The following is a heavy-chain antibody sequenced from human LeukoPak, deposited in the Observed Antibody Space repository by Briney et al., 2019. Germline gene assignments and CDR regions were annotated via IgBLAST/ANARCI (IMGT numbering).Heavy chain of an antibody. CDR2: IYYSGST. CDR3: ARGPPASIAAAGPYFGY. CDR1: GGSISSYY. Sequence: PSETLSLTCTVSGGSISSYYWNWIRQPPGKGLEWIGYIYYSGSTNYNPSLKSRVTISVDTSKNQFSLKLNSVTAADTAVYYCARGPPASIAAAGPYFGYWGQGTLVTVSS. J-gene: IGHJ4*02. V-gene: IGHV4-59*01. D-gene: IGHD6-13*01.